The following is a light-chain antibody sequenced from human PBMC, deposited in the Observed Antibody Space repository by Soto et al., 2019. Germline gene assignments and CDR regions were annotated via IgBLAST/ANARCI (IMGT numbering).Light chain of an antibody. CDR2: SHN. CDR3: APWDDRLDGYV. J-gene: IGLJ1*01. V-gene: IGLV1-44*01. CDR1: SSNIGSNA. Sequence: QSVLTQSPSASGTPGQRVIISCSGSSSNIGSNAVNWYQQLPGTASKLLIYSHNQRPSGVPDRFSGSQSGTSASLAISGLQSADEADYYCAPWDDRLDGYVFGTGTKVTVL.